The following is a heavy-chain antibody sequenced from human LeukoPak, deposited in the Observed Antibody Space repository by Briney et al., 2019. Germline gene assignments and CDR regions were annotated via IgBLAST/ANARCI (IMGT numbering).Heavy chain of an antibody. J-gene: IGHJ3*02. CDR2: IWYDGGNK. V-gene: IGHV3-33*01. CDR3: AREDDYGDYTPGRDI. CDR1: GFTFSNYG. Sequence: GGSLRLSCAASGFTFSNYGMHWVRQAPGKGLEWVAVIWYDGGNKYYADSVKGRFTISRDNSKNTLYLQMNSLRAEDTAVYYCAREDDYGDYTPGRDIWGQGTMVTVSS. D-gene: IGHD4-17*01.